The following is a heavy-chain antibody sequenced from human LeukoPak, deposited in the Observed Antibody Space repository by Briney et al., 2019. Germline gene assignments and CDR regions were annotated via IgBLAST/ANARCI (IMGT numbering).Heavy chain of an antibody. CDR3: ARGSSSWSLYNWFDP. J-gene: IGHJ5*02. D-gene: IGHD6-13*01. V-gene: IGHV1-46*01. Sequence: GASVKVSCKASGYTFTSYYMHWVRQAPGQGLEWMGIINPSGGSTSYAQKFQGRVTMTRDTSASTVYMELSSLRSEDTAVYYCARGSSSWSLYNWFDPWGQGTLVTVSS. CDR1: GYTFTSYY. CDR2: INPSGGST.